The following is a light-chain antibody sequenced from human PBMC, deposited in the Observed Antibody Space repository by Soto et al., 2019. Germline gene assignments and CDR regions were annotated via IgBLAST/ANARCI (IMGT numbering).Light chain of an antibody. Sequence: SYELTQPPSVSVSPGQTASITCSGDKLGAKYACWYQQKPGQSPVLVIHQDVHRPSGIPERFSGSNSGNTATLTISGTQAIDEADYYCQAWDSSTVIFGGGTKLTVL. CDR2: QDV. CDR1: KLGAKY. CDR3: QAWDSSTVI. J-gene: IGLJ2*01. V-gene: IGLV3-1*01.